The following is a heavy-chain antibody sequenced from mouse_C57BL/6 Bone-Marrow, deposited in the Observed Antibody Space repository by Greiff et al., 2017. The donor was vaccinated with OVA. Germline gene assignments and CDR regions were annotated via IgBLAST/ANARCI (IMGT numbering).Heavy chain of an antibody. V-gene: IGHV2-2*01. CDR1: GFSLTSYG. D-gene: IGHD1-1*01. CDR2: IWSGGST. CDR3: ARNGTTVVSTDWYFDV. J-gene: IGHJ1*03. Sequence: QVQLKESGPGLVQPSQSLSITCTVSGFSLTSYGVHWVRQSPGKGLEWLGVIWSGGSTDYNAAFISRLSISKDNSKSQVFFKMNSLQADDTAIYYCARNGTTVVSTDWYFDVWGTGTTVTVSS.